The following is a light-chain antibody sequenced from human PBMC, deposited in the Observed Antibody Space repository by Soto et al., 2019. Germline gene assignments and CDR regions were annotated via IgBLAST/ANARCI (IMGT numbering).Light chain of an antibody. CDR2: EVS. CDR1: SSDVGSYNR. CDR3: NSYTSSSTYV. V-gene: IGLV2-18*02. J-gene: IGLJ1*01. Sequence: QSALNQPPSVSGSPGQSVTISCTGTSSDVGSYNRVSWYQQPPGTAPKLMIYEVSNRPSGVPDRFSGSKSGNTASLTISGLQAEDEADYYCNSYTSSSTYVFGTGTKVTVL.